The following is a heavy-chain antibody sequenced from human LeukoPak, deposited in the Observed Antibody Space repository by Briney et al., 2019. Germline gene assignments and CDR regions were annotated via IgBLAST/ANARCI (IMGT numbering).Heavy chain of an antibody. J-gene: IGHJ4*02. CDR2: VYHSGST. CDR1: GYSISSGYY. CDR3: ARYSSSPTYYFDY. D-gene: IGHD6-13*01. Sequence: SETLSLTCTVSGYSISSGYYWGWIRQPPGKGLEWIGSVYHSGSTYYSPSLKSRATISVDTSKNQFSLKLTSVTAADTALYYCARYSSSPTYYFDYWGQGTLVTVSS. V-gene: IGHV4-38-2*02.